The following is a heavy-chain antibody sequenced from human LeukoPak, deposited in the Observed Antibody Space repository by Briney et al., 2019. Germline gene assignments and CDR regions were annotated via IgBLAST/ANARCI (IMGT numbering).Heavy chain of an antibody. CDR3: ARLGQLVRYYYYYMDV. CDR1: GYSFTSYW. V-gene: IGHV5-51*01. Sequence: GESLKISCKGSGYSFTSYWIAWVRQVPGKGLEWMGIIYPGDSDTRYSPSLQGQVTISADKSISTAYLQWSSLKASDTAMYYCARLGQLVRYYYYYMDVWGKGTTVTVSS. J-gene: IGHJ6*03. D-gene: IGHD6-6*01. CDR2: IYPGDSDT.